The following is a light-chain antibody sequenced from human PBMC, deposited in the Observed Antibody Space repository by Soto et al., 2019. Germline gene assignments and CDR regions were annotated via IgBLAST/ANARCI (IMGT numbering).Light chain of an antibody. J-gene: IGKJ1*01. CDR1: QSVNNN. V-gene: IGKV3-15*01. CDR2: GAS. Sequence: ETLMTQSPAALSVSTGERATLSCRASQSVNNNLAWYKQKLGQAPRVLIYGASTRATGSPARFTGSGSGTEFILTITSLQSEDSAVYYCQEYNTWPWTCGQGTK. CDR3: QEYNTWPWT.